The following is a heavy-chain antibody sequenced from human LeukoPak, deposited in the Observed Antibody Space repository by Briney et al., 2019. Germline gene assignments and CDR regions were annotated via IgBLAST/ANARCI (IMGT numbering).Heavy chain of an antibody. D-gene: IGHD2-15*01. V-gene: IGHV4-34*01. Sequence: SETLSLTCAVYGGSFSGYYWNWIRQSPGKGLEWIGEINHSGSTNYNPSLKSRVTISVDTSKNQFSLKLSSVTAADTAVYYCARQSWYCSGGSCYSAAPWGQGTLVTVSS. J-gene: IGHJ5*02. CDR1: GGSFSGYY. CDR2: INHSGST. CDR3: ARQSWYCSGGSCYSAAP.